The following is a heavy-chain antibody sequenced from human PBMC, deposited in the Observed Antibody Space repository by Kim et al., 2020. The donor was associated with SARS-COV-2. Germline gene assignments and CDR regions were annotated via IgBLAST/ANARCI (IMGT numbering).Heavy chain of an antibody. V-gene: IGHV3-74*01. CDR2: INSDGSST. Sequence: GGSLRFSCAASGFTFSSYWMHWVRQAPGKGLVWVSRINSDGSSTSYADSVKGRFTISRDNAKNTLYLQMNSLRAEDTAVYYCARRAYSSGWWYFDYWGQGTLVTVSS. J-gene: IGHJ4*02. D-gene: IGHD6-19*01. CDR3: ARRAYSSGWWYFDY. CDR1: GFTFSSYW.